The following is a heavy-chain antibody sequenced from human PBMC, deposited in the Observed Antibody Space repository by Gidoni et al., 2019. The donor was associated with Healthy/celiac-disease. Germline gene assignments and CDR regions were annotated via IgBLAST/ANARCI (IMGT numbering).Heavy chain of an antibody. CDR1: GGSFSGYY. Sequence: QVQLQQWGAGLLKPSDTLSLTCAVYGGSFSGYYWSWIRQPPGKGLEWIGEINHSGSTNYNPSLKSRVTISVDTSKNQFSLKLSSVTAADTAVYYCARGPKPSGNPRHWGQGTLVTVSS. V-gene: IGHV4-34*01. CDR2: INHSGST. D-gene: IGHD5-12*01. CDR3: ARGPKPSGNPRH. J-gene: IGHJ4*02.